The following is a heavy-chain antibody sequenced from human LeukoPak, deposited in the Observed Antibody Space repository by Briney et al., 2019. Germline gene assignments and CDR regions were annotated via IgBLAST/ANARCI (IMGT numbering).Heavy chain of an antibody. CDR1: GYTFTSYY. V-gene: IGHV1-46*01. CDR2: INPSGGST. J-gene: IGHJ4*02. D-gene: IGHD2-15*01. Sequence: GASVKVSCKASGYTFTSYYMHWVRQAPGQGLEWMGIINPSGGSTSYAQKFQGRVTMTRDMSTSTVYMELSSLRSEDTAVYYCARSSAAGLIDYWGQGTLVTVSS. CDR3: ARSSAAGLIDY.